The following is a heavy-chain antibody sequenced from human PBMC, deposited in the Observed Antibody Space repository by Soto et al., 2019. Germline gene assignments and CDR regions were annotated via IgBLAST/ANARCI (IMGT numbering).Heavy chain of an antibody. J-gene: IGHJ4*02. D-gene: IGHD3-22*01. CDR3: ARYYDSGGYYSPFHY. CDR1: GGSITSGDYY. CDR2: INYSGST. Sequence: SETLSLTCTVSGGSITSGDYYWSWIRQHPGKGLEWIGYINYSGSTSYNPSLKSRLTISVDTSKNQFSLRLTSVSAADTAVYYCARYYDSGGYYSPFHYWGQGTLVTVSS. V-gene: IGHV4-31*03.